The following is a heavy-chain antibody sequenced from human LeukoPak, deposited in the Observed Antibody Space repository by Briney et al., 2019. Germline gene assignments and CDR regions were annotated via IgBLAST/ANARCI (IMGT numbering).Heavy chain of an antibody. CDR3: ARDKYGAHFDP. J-gene: IGHJ5*02. CDR2: IKQDGSEK. CDR1: GFTFSNYW. Sequence: GVSRRLSCAASGFTFSNYWMDWVRQAPAKGLEWLSIIKQDGSEKYWEDSVKGRFTISRDNAKNSLYLQMNSLRVEDTAVDYFARDKYGAHFDPWGQGTLVTVSS. D-gene: IGHD4-17*01. V-gene: IGHV3-7*04.